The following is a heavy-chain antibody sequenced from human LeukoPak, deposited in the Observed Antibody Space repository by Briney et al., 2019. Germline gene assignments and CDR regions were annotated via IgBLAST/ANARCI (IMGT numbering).Heavy chain of an antibody. CDR3: ATIAAAGIDY. CDR2: INSDGSIT. Sequence: PGESLRLSCAASGFTFSGFAMSWVRQAPGKGLVWVSRINSDGSITTYADSVKGRFTISRDNAKNTLYLQMNSLRAEDTAVYYCATIAAAGIDYWGQGTLVTVSS. D-gene: IGHD6-13*01. CDR1: GFTFSGFA. V-gene: IGHV3-74*01. J-gene: IGHJ4*02.